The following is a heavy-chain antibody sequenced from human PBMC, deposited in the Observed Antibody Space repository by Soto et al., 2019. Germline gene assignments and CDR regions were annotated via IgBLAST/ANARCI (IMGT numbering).Heavy chain of an antibody. D-gene: IGHD3-16*01. CDR3: ARDRVAGIWGDAVDI. V-gene: IGHV1-18*04. CDR2: INPYNANV. Sequence: QVQLVQSGAEVKKPGASVKVSCKTSGYTFTNHGINWVRQAPGQGLEWMGWINPYNANVNYAQKLQGRVTMTTDTATSTAYMDLRSLTSDDTAVYFFARDRVAGIWGDAVDIWGQGTMVTVSS. J-gene: IGHJ3*02. CDR1: GYTFTNHG.